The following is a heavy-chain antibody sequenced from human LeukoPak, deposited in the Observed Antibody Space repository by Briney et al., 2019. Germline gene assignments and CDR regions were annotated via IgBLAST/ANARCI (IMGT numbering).Heavy chain of an antibody. CDR3: AKDGRGYSGYDYFDY. D-gene: IGHD5-12*01. V-gene: IGHV3-30*18. CDR1: GFTFSSYG. CDR2: ISYDGSNK. J-gene: IGHJ4*02. Sequence: TGGSLRLSCAASGFTFSSYGMHWVRQAPGKGLEWVAVISYDGSNKYYADSVKGRFTISRDNSKNTLYLQMNSLRAEDTAVYYCAKDGRGYSGYDYFDYWGQGTLVTVSS.